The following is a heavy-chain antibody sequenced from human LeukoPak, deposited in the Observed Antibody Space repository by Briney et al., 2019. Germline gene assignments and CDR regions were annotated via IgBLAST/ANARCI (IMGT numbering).Heavy chain of an antibody. D-gene: IGHD6-13*01. V-gene: IGHV3-73*01. CDR1: GFTFSDSA. J-gene: IGHJ6*03. Sequence: GGSLKLSCAAAGFTFSDSAMHWVRQASGKGLEWVGRIRSKANSYATAYAASVKGRFTISRDDSKNTAYLQMNSLKTEDTAVYYCTGTRDIAAAGTPPSYYYYMDVWGKGTTVTVSS. CDR2: IRSKANSYAT. CDR3: TGTRDIAAAGTPPSYYYYMDV.